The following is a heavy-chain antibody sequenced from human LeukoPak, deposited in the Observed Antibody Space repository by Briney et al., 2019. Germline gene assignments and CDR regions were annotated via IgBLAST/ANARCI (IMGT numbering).Heavy chain of an antibody. CDR2: ISDSGDVT. CDR1: GFTFPRYA. J-gene: IGHJ4*02. D-gene: IGHD2-8*01. V-gene: IGHV3-23*01. Sequence: GGSLRISCAASGFTFPRYAMSWVRQAPGRGLEWVSGISDSGDVTYVAESVKGRFTISRDNSKNTLFLQMNSLQVEDSAVYYCAKDISIGRYCTNGLCSPFDYWGQGTLVTVSS. CDR3: AKDISIGRYCTNGLCSPFDY.